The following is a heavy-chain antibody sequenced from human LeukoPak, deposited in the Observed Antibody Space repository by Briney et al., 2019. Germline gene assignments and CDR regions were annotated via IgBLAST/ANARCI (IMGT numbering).Heavy chain of an antibody. V-gene: IGHV3-23*01. CDR3: AKELLLRYFDWSLDY. CDR2: ISDSGRTT. Sequence: SGGSLRLSCAVSGFTFNTYAMTWVRQAPGKGLEWVSAISDSGRTTFYADSLKGRFTISRDNSKNTLYLQMNSLSAEDTAVYYCAKELLLRYFDWSLDYWGQGTLVSVSS. J-gene: IGHJ4*02. CDR1: GFTFNTYA. D-gene: IGHD3-9*01.